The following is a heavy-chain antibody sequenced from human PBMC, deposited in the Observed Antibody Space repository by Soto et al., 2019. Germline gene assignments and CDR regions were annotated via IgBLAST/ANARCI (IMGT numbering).Heavy chain of an antibody. Sequence: SQTLSLTCAISGDSVSNNGAAWNWIRQTPSGGLEWLGRTYYRSKWFNDYAVSVKSRITISPDTSKNQFSLQLNAVTPDDTAVYYCARDPPTMLHEFDCWVQGTLVTVSS. CDR1: GDSVSNNGAA. J-gene: IGHJ4*02. CDR3: ARDPPTMLHEFDC. V-gene: IGHV6-1*01. CDR2: TYYRSKWFN. D-gene: IGHD2-15*01.